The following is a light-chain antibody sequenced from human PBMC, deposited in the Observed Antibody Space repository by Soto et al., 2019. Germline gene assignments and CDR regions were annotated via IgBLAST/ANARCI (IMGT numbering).Light chain of an antibody. CDR2: KAS. CDR1: QSINSW. V-gene: IGKV1-5*03. J-gene: IGKJ4*01. Sequence: DIQLTQSPSTPSASVGDRVTITCRASQSINSWLAWYQQKPGKAPKLLVYKASSLESGVPSRFSGSGSGTEFTLTISTLQPDDFATYYCQQYEAYPLTFGGGTKVEI. CDR3: QQYEAYPLT.